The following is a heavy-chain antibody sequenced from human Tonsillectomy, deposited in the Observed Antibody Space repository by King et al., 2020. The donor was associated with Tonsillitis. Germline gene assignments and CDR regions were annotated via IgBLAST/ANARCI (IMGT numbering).Heavy chain of an antibody. CDR1: GFTFSRYW. V-gene: IGHV3-7*03. CDR3: ARDTAPYDSSRYYDVFDI. Sequence: VQSGGLLRLSCAASGFTFSRYWMIWLRQAPGKGLEWVANIKQDGSVKYYADSVKGRFTISRDNAKSSVFLKMNSLRAEDTAVYYCARDTAPYDSSRYYDVFDIWGQGTMVTVSS. D-gene: IGHD3-22*01. J-gene: IGHJ3*02. CDR2: IKQDGSVK.